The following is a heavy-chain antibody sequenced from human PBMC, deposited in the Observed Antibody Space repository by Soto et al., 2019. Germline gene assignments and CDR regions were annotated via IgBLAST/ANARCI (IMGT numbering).Heavy chain of an antibody. Sequence: GGSLRLSCAASGFTFSAYGIYWVRQAPGKGLEWVAVIWYDGTNKYYADSVKGRFTISRDNSKNMLYLQMNSLRAEDTAVYYCARDRNYYGSGSSAIDYWGQGTLVTVSS. D-gene: IGHD3-10*01. CDR1: GFTFSAYG. J-gene: IGHJ4*02. CDR3: ARDRNYYGSGSSAIDY. CDR2: IWYDGTNK. V-gene: IGHV3-33*08.